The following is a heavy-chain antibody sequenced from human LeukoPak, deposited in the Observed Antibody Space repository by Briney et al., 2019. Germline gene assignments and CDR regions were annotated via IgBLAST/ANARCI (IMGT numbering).Heavy chain of an antibody. Sequence: SETLSLTCAVYGGSFSGYYWSWIRQPPGKGLEWIGEINHSGSTNYNPSLKSRVTMSVDTSKNQFSLKLSSVTAADTAVYYCAREYDFWSGFLWGQGTTVTVSS. CDR2: INHSGST. D-gene: IGHD3-3*01. CDR1: GGSFSGYY. J-gene: IGHJ6*02. V-gene: IGHV4-34*01. CDR3: AREYDFWSGFL.